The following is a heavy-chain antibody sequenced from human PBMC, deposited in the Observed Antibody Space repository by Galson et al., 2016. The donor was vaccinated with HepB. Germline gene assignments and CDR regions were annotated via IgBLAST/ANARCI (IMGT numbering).Heavy chain of an antibody. V-gene: IGHV6-1*01. CDR1: GDSVSSNSAA. CDR3: ARHRITTIVVDHRAFDI. Sequence: CAISGDSVSSNSAAWIWIRQSPSRGLEWLGGTYYRSKWYNDYAASVKSRITINPDTSKNQFSLQLSSVTAADTAVYYCARHRITTIVVDHRAFDIWGQGTMVTVSS. CDR2: TYYRSKWYN. D-gene: IGHD3-22*01. J-gene: IGHJ3*02.